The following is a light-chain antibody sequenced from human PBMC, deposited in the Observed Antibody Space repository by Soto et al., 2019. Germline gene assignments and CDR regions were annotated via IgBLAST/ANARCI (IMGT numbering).Light chain of an antibody. J-gene: IGKJ1*01. CDR2: DSS. V-gene: IGKV3-20*01. CDR3: QEYGTPRT. CDR1: QSVSRTY. Sequence: EVVLTQSPGTLSLSPGERATLSCRASQSVSRTYVAWYQQKPGQAPMLLNDDSSSRATGIPDRFSGSGSGTDFALTISRLEPDDFAVYYCQEYGTPRTFGQGTKVEIK.